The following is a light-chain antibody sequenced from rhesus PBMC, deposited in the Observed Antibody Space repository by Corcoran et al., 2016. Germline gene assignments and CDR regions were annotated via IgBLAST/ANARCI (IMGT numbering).Light chain of an antibody. Sequence: QAAPTKSPSVSGSPGQSVTISCTGTSSDIGGYNRVSWYQQHPGKAPKLMIYEVSQRPSGVSYRFSGSKSGNTASLTISGLQAEDEADYYCSSYACTSTFIFGAGTRLTVL. J-gene: IGLJ1*01. CDR1: SSDIGGYNR. CDR3: SSYACTSTFI. CDR2: EVS. V-gene: IGLV2-13*03.